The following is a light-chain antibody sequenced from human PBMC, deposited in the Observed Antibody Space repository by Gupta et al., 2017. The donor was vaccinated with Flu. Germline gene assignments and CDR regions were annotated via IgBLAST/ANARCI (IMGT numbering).Light chain of an antibody. CDR2: EDS. Sequence: SHRLTHPPSVPASPAQTARITCSGDGLPKKYAFWYQQKSGKAAVLVIYEDSKRPTGIPDRFSGSSSGTMATLTIRGAQVEEEADYYCHSVDDSDTHREVFGGGTKLTVL. CDR3: HSVDDSDTHREV. J-gene: IGLJ2*01. CDR1: GLPKKY. V-gene: IGLV3-10*01.